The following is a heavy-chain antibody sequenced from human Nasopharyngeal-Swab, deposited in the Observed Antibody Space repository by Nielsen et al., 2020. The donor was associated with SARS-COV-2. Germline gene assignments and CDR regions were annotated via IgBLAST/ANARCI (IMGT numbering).Heavy chain of an antibody. J-gene: IGHJ6*03. CDR2: ISSSSSTI. D-gene: IGHD6-13*01. CDR3: ARGYSSRSEYYYYYMDV. V-gene: IGHV3-48*04. Sequence: GESLKISCAASGFTFSSYSMNWFRQAPGKGLEWVSYISSSSSTIYYAYSAKGRFTISRDNAKNSLYLQMNSLRAEDTAVYYCARGYSSRSEYYYYYMDVWGKGTTVTVSS. CDR1: GFTFSSYS.